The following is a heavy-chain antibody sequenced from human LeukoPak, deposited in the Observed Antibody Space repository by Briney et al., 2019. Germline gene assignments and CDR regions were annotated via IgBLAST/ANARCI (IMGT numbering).Heavy chain of an antibody. CDR3: ATSFVPLQSTAAVTRGFYFDY. CDR1: GYTLTELS. CDR2: FDPEDGET. V-gene: IGHV1-24*01. D-gene: IGHD6-13*01. J-gene: IGHJ4*02. Sequence: ASVQVSCKVSGYTLTELSMHWVRQAPGKGLEWMGGFDPEDGETIYAQKFQGRVTMTEDTSTDTAYMELSSLRSEDTAVYYCATSFVPLQSTAAVTRGFYFDYWGQGTLVTVSS.